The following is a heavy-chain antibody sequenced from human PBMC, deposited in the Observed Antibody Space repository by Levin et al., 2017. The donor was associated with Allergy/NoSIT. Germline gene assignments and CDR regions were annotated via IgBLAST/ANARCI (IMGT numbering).Heavy chain of an antibody. V-gene: IGHV1-69*13. J-gene: IGHJ4*02. CDR3: ATAHDIVVVVAATRFDY. D-gene: IGHD2-15*01. CDR1: GGTFSSYA. CDR2: IIPIFGTA. Sequence: SVKVSCKASGGTFSSYAISWVRQAPGQGLEWMGGIIPIFGTANYAQKFQGRVTITADESTSTAYMELSSLRSEDTAVYYCATAHDIVVVVAATRFDYWGQGTLVTVSS.